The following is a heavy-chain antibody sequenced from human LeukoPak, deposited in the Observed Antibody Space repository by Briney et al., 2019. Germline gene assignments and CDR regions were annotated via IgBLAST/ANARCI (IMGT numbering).Heavy chain of an antibody. V-gene: IGHV3-11*01. CDR3: ARGHYQLEE. D-gene: IGHD2-2*01. CDR1: GFIFRDYY. Sequence: GGSLGLSCAASGFIFRDYYMSWIRQAPGKGLEWVSYIERSSTSIYYADSVRGRFTISRDNAKNSLYLQMDSLRAEDTAVYYCARGHYQLEEWGQGTLVIVSS. CDR2: IERSSTSI. J-gene: IGHJ4*02.